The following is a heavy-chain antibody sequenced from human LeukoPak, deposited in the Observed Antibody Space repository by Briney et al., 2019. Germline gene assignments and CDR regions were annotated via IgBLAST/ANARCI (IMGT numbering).Heavy chain of an antibody. D-gene: IGHD3-3*01. CDR1: GFTVSSNY. CDR2: IYSGGST. J-gene: IGHJ4*02. Sequence: GGSLRLSCAASGFTVSSNYMSWVRQAPGKGLEWVSVIYSGGSTYYADSVKGRFTISRDNSKNTPYLQMNSLRAEDTAVYYCARDWRRYYFDYWGQGTLVTVSS. CDR3: ARDWRRYYFDY. V-gene: IGHV3-53*01.